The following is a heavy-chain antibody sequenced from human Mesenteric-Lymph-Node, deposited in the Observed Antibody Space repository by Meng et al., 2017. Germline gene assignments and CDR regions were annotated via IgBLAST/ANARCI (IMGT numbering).Heavy chain of an antibody. Sequence: PHLQGSGPGLVRPSESLSLSCSFSGVSISTSGNYWGWIRHPPGKGLEWIGSIGHSGFTYYTPSLKSRVTVSIDTSRNQFSLWLTSVTAADTAVYYCVRSSAWVRTGFDPWGQGTLVTVSS. J-gene: IGHJ5*02. V-gene: IGHV4-39*01. D-gene: IGHD6-19*01. CDR2: IGHSGFT. CDR1: GVSISTSGNY. CDR3: VRSSAWVRTGFDP.